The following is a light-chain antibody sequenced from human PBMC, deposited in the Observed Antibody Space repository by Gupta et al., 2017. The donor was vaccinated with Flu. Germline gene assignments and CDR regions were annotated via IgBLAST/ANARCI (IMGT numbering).Light chain of an antibody. V-gene: IGLV1-40*01. Sequence: QSVLTQPPSVSGAPGQRVTISCTGSSSNIGAGYDVHWYQQLPGTAPKLLIYGNSNRPSGVPDRFSGSKSGTSASLAITGLQAEDEADYYSQSYDSSLSLWVFGGGTKLTVL. CDR3: QSYDSSLSLWV. CDR1: SSNIGAGYD. CDR2: GNS. J-gene: IGLJ3*02.